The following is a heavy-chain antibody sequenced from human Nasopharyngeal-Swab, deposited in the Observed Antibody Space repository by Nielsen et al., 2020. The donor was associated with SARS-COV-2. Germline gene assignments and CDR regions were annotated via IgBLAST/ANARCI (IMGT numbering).Heavy chain of an antibody. D-gene: IGHD4-23*01. J-gene: IGHJ4*02. CDR3: AKDLGVESPLWFDY. Sequence: GESLKISCPASGFTFSSYAISWVRQAPGTGLEWVSEISGSGGSTYYAESVKGRFTISRDNSKNTLYLQMSSLRAEDTAIYYCAKDLGVESPLWFDYWGQGTLLTVSS. V-gene: IGHV3-23*01. CDR1: GFTFSSYA. CDR2: ISGSGGST.